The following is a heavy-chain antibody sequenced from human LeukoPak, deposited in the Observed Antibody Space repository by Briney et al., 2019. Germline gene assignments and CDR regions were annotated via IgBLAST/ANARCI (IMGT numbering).Heavy chain of an antibody. D-gene: IGHD3-10*01. CDR2: ISGSGGST. CDR3: AKDLLYGSGSYYTYNWFDP. Sequence: GGSLRLSCAASGFTFSSYGMSWVRQAPGKGLEWVSAISGSGGSTYYADSVKGRFTISRDNSKNTLYLQMNSLRAEDTAVYYCAKDLLYGSGSYYTYNWFDPWGQGTLVTVSS. V-gene: IGHV3-23*01. CDR1: GFTFSSYG. J-gene: IGHJ5*02.